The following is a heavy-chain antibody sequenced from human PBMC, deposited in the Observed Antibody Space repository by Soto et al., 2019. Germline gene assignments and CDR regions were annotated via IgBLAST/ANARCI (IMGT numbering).Heavy chain of an antibody. CDR1: GYTFTSYG. CDR3: ARFPPPPDTYYDFWSGYYGDLSTYGMDV. V-gene: IGHV1-18*01. CDR2: ISAYNGNT. J-gene: IGHJ6*02. D-gene: IGHD3-3*01. Sequence: QVQLVQSGAEVKKPGASVKVSCKASGYTFTSYGISWVRQAPGQGLEWMGWISAYNGNTNYAQKLQGRVTMTTDTSTSTAYMELRSLRSDDTAVYYCARFPPPPDTYYDFWSGYYGDLSTYGMDVWGQGTTVTVSS.